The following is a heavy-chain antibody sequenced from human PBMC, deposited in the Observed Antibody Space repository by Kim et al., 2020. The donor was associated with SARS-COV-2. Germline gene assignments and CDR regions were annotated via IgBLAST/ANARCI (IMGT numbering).Heavy chain of an antibody. Sequence: ASVKVSCKASGYFFPTYGVSWVRQAPGEGLEWMGWISPYTGDTNSAQKFQDRITLTTDTSKRTAYMELTSLTPDDTAVYYCARELGAFYSGSDYWGQGTL. J-gene: IGHJ4*02. CDR3: ARELGAFYSGSDY. V-gene: IGHV1-18*01. CDR2: ISPYTGDT. CDR1: GYFFPTYG. D-gene: IGHD1-26*01.